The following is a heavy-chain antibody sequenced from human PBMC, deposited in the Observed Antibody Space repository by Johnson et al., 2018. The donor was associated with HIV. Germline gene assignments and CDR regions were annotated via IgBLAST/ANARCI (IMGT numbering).Heavy chain of an antibody. CDR2: ISYDGSNK. Sequence: QVQLVESGGGVVRPGGSLRLSCAASGFIFGMFSMRWVRQAPGRGLEWVAVISYDGSNKYYADSVKGRFTISRDNSKNTLYLQMNSLRAEDTAVYYCAREGRLGSYLGGVAFDIWGQGTMVTVSS. CDR1: GFIFGMFS. D-gene: IGHD1-26*01. J-gene: IGHJ3*02. CDR3: AREGRLGSYLGGVAFDI. V-gene: IGHV3-30*03.